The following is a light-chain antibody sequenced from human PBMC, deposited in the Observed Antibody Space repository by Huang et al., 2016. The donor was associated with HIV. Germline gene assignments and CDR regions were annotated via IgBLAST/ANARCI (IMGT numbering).Light chain of an antibody. J-gene: IGKJ2*01. V-gene: IGKV3-15*01. Sequence: EIVMTQSPATLSVSPGERATLSCRATQSVSSNLAWYQQKPGRAPRLLIYAASTRATGIPARFNGSGSGTEFSRTISSLQSEDFAVYYCQQYNNWPPYTCGQGTKLEIK. CDR1: QSVSSN. CDR3: QQYNNWPPYT. CDR2: AAS.